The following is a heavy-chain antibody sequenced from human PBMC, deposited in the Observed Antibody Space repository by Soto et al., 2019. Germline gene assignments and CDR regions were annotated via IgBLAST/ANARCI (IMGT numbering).Heavy chain of an antibody. CDR1: GGTFSSYT. CDR2: IIPILGIA. J-gene: IGHJ4*02. D-gene: IGHD5-18*01. V-gene: IGHV1-69*02. CDR3: AGGRGYSYGPAVY. Sequence: QVQLVQSGAEVKKPGSSVKVSCKASGGTFSSYTISWVRQAPGQGLEWMGRIIPILGIANYAQKFQGRVTITADKSTSTAYMELSSLRSEDTAVYYCAGGRGYSYGPAVYWGQGTLVTVSS.